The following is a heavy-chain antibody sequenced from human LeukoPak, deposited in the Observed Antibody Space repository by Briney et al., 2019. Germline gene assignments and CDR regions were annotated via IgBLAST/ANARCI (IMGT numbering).Heavy chain of an antibody. D-gene: IGHD6-13*01. J-gene: IGHJ6*02. CDR3: ARDTVAGTYYYYYGMDV. CDR1: GSSISSYY. CDR2: IYTSGST. Sequence: SETLSLTCTVSGSSISSYYWSWIRQPAGKGLEWIGRIYTSGSTNYNPSLKSRVTISVDTSKNQFSLKLSSVTAADTAVYYCARDTVAGTYYYYYGMDVWGQGTTVTVSS. V-gene: IGHV4-4*07.